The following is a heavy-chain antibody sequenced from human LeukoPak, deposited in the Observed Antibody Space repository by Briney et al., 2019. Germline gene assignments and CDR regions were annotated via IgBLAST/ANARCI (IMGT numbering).Heavy chain of an antibody. CDR2: IYYSGST. Sequence: SETLSLTCTVSGGSISSSSYYWGWIRQPPGEGLEWIGSIYYSGSTYYNPSLKSRVTISVDTSKNQFSLKLSSVTAADTAVYYCARGAMEMATINAPPDYWGQGTLVTVSS. J-gene: IGHJ4*02. D-gene: IGHD5-24*01. CDR1: GGSISSSSYY. V-gene: IGHV4-39*07. CDR3: ARGAMEMATINAPPDY.